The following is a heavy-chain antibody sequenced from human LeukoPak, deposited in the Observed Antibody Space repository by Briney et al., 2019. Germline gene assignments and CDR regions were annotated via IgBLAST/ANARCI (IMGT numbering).Heavy chain of an antibody. Sequence: ASVKVSCKASGYTFTSYDINWVRQAPGQGLEWMGWMNPNSGNTVYAQKFQGRVTMTRNTSISTAYMELSSLRSEDTAVYYCARGDCSGASCYDFDYWGQGTLVTVSS. CDR3: ARGDCSGASCYDFDY. D-gene: IGHD2-15*01. CDR1: GYTFTSYD. CDR2: MNPNSGNT. V-gene: IGHV1-8*01. J-gene: IGHJ4*02.